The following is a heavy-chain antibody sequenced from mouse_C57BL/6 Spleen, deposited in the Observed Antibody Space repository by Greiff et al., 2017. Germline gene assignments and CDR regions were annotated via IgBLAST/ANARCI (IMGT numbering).Heavy chain of an antibody. D-gene: IGHD2-3*01. J-gene: IGHJ2*01. Sequence: EVKLQESGPGLVKPSQSLSLTCSVTGYSITSGYYWNWIRQFPGNKLEWMGYISYDGSNNYNPSLKNRISITRDTSKNQFFLKLNSVTTEDTATYYCARGDGWFDYWGQGTTLTVSS. CDR2: ISYDGSN. CDR1: GYSITSGYY. V-gene: IGHV3-6*01. CDR3: ARGDGWFDY.